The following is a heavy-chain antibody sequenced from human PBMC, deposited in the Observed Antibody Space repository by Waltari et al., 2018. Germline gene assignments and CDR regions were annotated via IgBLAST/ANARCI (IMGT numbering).Heavy chain of an antibody. CDR1: GGTFSSYA. Sequence: QVQLVQSGAEVKKTGSSVKVSCKASGGTFSSYAISWVRQATGQGLEWMGGIIPIFGTANYAQKFQGRVTITADKSTSTAYMELSSLRSEDTAVYYCASERLTRLLMVYAIFDYWGQGTLVTVSS. V-gene: IGHV1-69*14. D-gene: IGHD2-8*01. J-gene: IGHJ4*02. CDR3: ASERLTRLLMVYAIFDY. CDR2: IIPIFGTA.